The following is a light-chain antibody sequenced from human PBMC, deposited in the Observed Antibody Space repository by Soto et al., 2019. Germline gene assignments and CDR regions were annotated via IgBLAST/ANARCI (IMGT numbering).Light chain of an antibody. V-gene: IGKV3-20*01. J-gene: IGKJ3*01. CDR2: YAS. CDR3: QQYNNWPVFT. CDR1: QSVGSNY. Sequence: ETVLTQSPGTLSLSPGQRATLSCRASQSVGSNYVAWFRQKPGQAPRLLIYYASSRAAGIPDRFSGSGSGTDFSLTISRLEPEDFAVYYCQQYNNWPVFTFGPGTRVDFK.